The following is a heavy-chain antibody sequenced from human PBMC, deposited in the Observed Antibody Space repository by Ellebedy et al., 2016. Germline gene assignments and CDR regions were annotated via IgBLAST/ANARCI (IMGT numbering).Heavy chain of an antibody. CDR2: ISAYNGNT. D-gene: IGHD6-13*01. CDR3: ARDKVQLYSSSWTARGDY. Sequence: ASVKVSXKASGCTFTSYGISWVRQAPGQGLEWMGWISAYNGNTNYAQKLQGRVTMTTDTSTSTAYMELRSLRSDDTAVYYCARDKVQLYSSSWTARGDYWGQGTLVTVSS. V-gene: IGHV1-18*01. CDR1: GCTFTSYG. J-gene: IGHJ4*02.